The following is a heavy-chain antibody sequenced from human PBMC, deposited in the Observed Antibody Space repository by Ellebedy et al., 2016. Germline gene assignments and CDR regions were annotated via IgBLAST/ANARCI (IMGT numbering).Heavy chain of an antibody. CDR1: GFPFRNFF. Sequence: GESLKISXVASGFPFRNFFMSWVRQAPGGGLEWVSTISAGGDITFSADSVKGRFTISRDNSKDTVHLQLNSLRVEDTAVYYCAKGGILYPYGMDVWGRGTTVTVSS. CDR3: AKGGILYPYGMDV. D-gene: IGHD2-15*01. CDR2: ISAGGDIT. J-gene: IGHJ6*02. V-gene: IGHV3-23*01.